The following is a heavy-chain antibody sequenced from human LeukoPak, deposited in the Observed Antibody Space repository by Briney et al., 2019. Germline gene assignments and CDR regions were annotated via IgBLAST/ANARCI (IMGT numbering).Heavy chain of an antibody. CDR1: GGSISNNY. CDR3: ARGLSSGRYNWFDP. J-gene: IGHJ5*02. D-gene: IGHD3-22*01. Sequence: PSETLSLTCTVSGGSISNNYWSWLRLPTGKGLEWIGRVYATGSTNYNPSLKSRLNMAVDTSKNQVSLILTSVTAADTAVYYCARGLSSGRYNWFDPWGQGTRVIVSS. V-gene: IGHV4-4*07. CDR2: VYATGST.